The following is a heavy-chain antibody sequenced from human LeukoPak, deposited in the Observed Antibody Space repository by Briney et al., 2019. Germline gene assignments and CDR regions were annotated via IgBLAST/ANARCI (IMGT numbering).Heavy chain of an antibody. CDR3: ARIATGDSSGYYPPDY. V-gene: IGHV4-34*01. CDR1: GGSFSGYY. J-gene: IGHJ4*02. CDR2: INHSGST. D-gene: IGHD3-22*01. Sequence: SETLSLTCAVYGGSFSGYYWSWIRQPPGKGLEWIGEINHSGSTNYNPSLKSRVTISVDTSKNQFSLKLSSVTAADTAVYYCARIATGDSSGYYPPDYWGQGTLVTVSS.